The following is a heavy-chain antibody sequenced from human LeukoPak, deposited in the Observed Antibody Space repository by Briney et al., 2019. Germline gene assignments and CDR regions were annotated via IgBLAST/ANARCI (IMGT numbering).Heavy chain of an antibody. V-gene: IGHV1-24*01. CDR3: ARGPPYYDFWSGYSLYFDY. CDR2: FDPQDGET. J-gene: IGHJ4*02. Sequence: ASVKVSCKVSGNSLTELSIHWVRQAPGKGLEWMGRFDPQDGETVYGQKVQGRVTMSEDTSSDTAYMELSSLTSEDTAVYYCARGPPYYDFWSGYSLYFDYWGQGTLVTVSS. CDR1: GNSLTELS. D-gene: IGHD3-3*01.